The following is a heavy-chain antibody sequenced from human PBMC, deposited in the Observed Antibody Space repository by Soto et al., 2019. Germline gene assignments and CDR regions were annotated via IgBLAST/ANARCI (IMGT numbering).Heavy chain of an antibody. CDR2: INAGNGNT. Sequence: QVQLVQSGAEVKKPGASVKVSCKASGYTFTSYAMHWVRQAPGQRLEWMGWINAGNGNTKYSQKFQGRVTITRDTSASTAYMERSSLRSEDTAVYYCARESIVGAHDAVDIWGQGTMVTVSS. V-gene: IGHV1-3*01. J-gene: IGHJ3*02. CDR3: ARESIVGAHDAVDI. D-gene: IGHD1-26*01. CDR1: GYTFTSYA.